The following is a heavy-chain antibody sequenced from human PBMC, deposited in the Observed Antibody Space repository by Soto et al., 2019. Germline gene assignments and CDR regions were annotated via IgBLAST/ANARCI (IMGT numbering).Heavy chain of an antibody. CDR1: GFTFSSYA. D-gene: IGHD6-13*01. CDR3: AKHPLAAAFLSGQYYFDY. V-gene: IGHV3-23*01. J-gene: IGHJ4*02. Sequence: PGGSLRLSCAASGFTFSSYAMSWVRQAPGKGLEWVSAISGSGGSTYYADSVKGRFTVSRDNSKNTLYLQMNSLRAEDTAVYYCAKHPLAAAFLSGQYYFDYWGQGTLVTVSS. CDR2: ISGSGGST.